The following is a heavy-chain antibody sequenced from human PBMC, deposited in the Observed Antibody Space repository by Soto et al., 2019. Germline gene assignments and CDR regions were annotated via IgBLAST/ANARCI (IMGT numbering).Heavy chain of an antibody. J-gene: IGHJ4*02. D-gene: IGHD2-15*01. V-gene: IGHV3-33*01. CDR3: ARDQGSVAINYFDY. CDR2: IWYDGSNK. CDR1: GFTFSSFG. Sequence: QVQLVESGGGVVQPGRSLRLSCAASGFTFSSFGMHWVRQAPGKGLEWVAVIWYDGSNKNYADSVKGRFTISRDNSKNTLYLQMNSLRAEDTAVYYCARDQGSVAINYFDYWGQGTLVTVSS.